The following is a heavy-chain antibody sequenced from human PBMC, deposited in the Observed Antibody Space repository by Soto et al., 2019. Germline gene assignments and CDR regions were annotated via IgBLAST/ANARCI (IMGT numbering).Heavy chain of an antibody. CDR1: DYTFTSYG. J-gene: IGHJ6*02. V-gene: IGHV1-18*01. CDR3: ARDLNYGGNSTPTYYYYGMDV. Sequence: GASVKVSCKASDYTFTSYGISWVRQAPGQGLEWLGWISGYNGNTNYAQKFQGRVTMTTDTSTSTAYMELRSLRSDDTAVYYCARDLNYGGNSTPTYYYYGMDVGGQGTTVTVSS. CDR2: ISGYNGNT. D-gene: IGHD4-17*01.